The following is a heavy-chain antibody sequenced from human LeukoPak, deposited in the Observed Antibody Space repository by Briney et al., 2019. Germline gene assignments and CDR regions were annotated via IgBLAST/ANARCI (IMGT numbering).Heavy chain of an antibody. D-gene: IGHD2-2*01. CDR1: GIKFSNYG. Sequence: GGSLRLSCVASGIKFSNYGMHWVRQAPGKGLEWVSVISGVDSTTSYADSVKGRFTISRDNSKNTLYLQMDTLRAEDTAVYYCAKAMGVVVSTSIPYWGQGALVTVSS. J-gene: IGHJ4*02. V-gene: IGHV3-23*01. CDR3: AKAMGVVVSTSIPY. CDR2: ISGVDSTT.